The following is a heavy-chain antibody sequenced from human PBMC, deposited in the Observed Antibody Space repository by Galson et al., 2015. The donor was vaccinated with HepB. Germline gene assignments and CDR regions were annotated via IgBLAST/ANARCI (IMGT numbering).Heavy chain of an antibody. J-gene: IGHJ4*02. Sequence: SLRLSCAASGFSFSDYYMTWIRQAPGKGLEWVSHISSSGITIYYADSVKGRFTISRDNAKKSLHLQMNSLRAEDTAVYYCARVSTRDTYFYGSGSYSSFDYWGQETLVTVSS. CDR3: ARVSTRDTYFYGSGSYSSFDY. CDR2: ISSSGITI. CDR1: GFSFSDYY. D-gene: IGHD3-10*01. V-gene: IGHV3-11*01.